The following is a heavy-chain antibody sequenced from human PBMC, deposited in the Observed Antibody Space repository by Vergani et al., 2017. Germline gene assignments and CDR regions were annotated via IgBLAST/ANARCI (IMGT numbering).Heavy chain of an antibody. J-gene: IGHJ4*02. CDR1: GFSFNNYG. V-gene: IGHV3-30*02. CDR3: AKDRAITATTVPDY. D-gene: IGHD1-20*01. Sequence: QVQLVESGGGVVQPGGSLRLSCEASGFSFNNYGIHWVRQTPGKGLEWVAFIRYDGNNQHYFHSVKGRFTISRDNSKNTVYLQMNSLRVEDTAVYYCAKDRAITATTVPDYWGQGTLVTVSS. CDR2: IRYDGNNQ.